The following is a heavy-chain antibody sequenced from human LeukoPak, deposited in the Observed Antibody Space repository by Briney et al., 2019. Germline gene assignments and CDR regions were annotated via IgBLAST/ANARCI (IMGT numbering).Heavy chain of an antibody. CDR3: ARTSARGAQFDY. D-gene: IGHD3-10*01. CDR1: GGSISNYY. CDR2: IYASGST. Sequence: PSETLSLTCTVSGGSISNYYWSWIRQPAGMGLGGIGRIYASGSTNYNPSLKSRVTMSVDTSNNQFSLNLSSVTAADTAVYYCARTSARGAQFDYWGQGTLVTVSS. V-gene: IGHV4-4*07. J-gene: IGHJ4*02.